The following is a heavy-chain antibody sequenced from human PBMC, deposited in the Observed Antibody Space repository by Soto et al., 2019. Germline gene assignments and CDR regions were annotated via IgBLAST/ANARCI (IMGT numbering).Heavy chain of an antibody. Sequence: HPGGSLRLSCAASGFTFSSYAMHWVRQAPGKGLEWVAVISYDGSNKYYADSVKGRFTISRDNSKNTLYLQMNSLRAEDTAVYYCARDSSSGYDYGTDIYYSGQATLVTVSS. J-gene: IGHJ4*02. CDR3: ARDSSSGYDYGTDIYY. V-gene: IGHV3-30-3*01. CDR1: GFTFSSYA. D-gene: IGHD5-12*01. CDR2: ISYDGSNK.